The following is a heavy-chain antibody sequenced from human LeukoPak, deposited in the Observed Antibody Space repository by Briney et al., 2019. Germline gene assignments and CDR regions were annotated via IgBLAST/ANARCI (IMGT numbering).Heavy chain of an antibody. Sequence: ASVKVSCKASGYTFTGYYMHWVRQAPGQGLERMGWINPNSGGTNYAQKFQGWVTMTRDTSISTAYMELSRLRSDDTAVYYCARGTAGYSSSWYWFDPWGQGTLVTVSS. CDR3: ARGTAGYSSSWYWFDP. D-gene: IGHD6-13*01. CDR1: GYTFTGYY. V-gene: IGHV1-2*04. CDR2: INPNSGGT. J-gene: IGHJ5*02.